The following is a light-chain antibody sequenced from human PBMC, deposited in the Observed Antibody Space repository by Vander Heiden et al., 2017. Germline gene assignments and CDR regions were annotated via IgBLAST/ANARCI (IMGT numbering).Light chain of an antibody. J-gene: IGKJ4*01. V-gene: IGKV2-28*01. Sequence: DFVMTQSHLSLPVTPGEPASISCRSSQSLLHSNGFNYLDWYVQKPGQSPQLLIYFGSSRASGVPDRFSGSGSGTDFTLKISRVEAEDVGVYYCMQAVQTPLTFGGGTKVEIK. CDR3: MQAVQTPLT. CDR2: FGS. CDR1: QSLLHSNGFNY.